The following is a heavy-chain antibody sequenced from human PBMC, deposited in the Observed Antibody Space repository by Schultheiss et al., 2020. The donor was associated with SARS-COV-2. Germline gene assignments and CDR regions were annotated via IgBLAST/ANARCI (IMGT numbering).Heavy chain of an antibody. CDR2: ISSSGSTI. D-gene: IGHD3-3*01. V-gene: IGHV3-48*04. J-gene: IGHJ6*02. CDR3: ARALRDYDFWSGYYDYYYYYGMDV. Sequence: GESLKISCAASGFTLSRNWMHWVRQAPGKGLEWVSYISSSGSTIYYADSVKGRFTISRDNAKNSLYLQMNSLRAEDTAVYYCARALRDYDFWSGYYDYYYYYGMDVWGQGTTVTVSS. CDR1: GFTLSRNW.